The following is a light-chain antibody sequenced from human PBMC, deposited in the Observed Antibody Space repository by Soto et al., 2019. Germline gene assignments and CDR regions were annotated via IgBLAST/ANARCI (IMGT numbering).Light chain of an antibody. J-gene: IGKJ1*01. V-gene: IGKV1-5*01. CDR1: QSISNW. CDR2: DAS. Sequence: DIQMTQSPSTLSASLGDRVTVTCRASQSISNWLAWYQQKPGKAPKLLIYDASTLESGVPSRFSGSGSGTEFTLTISSLQPDDSATYFCQRYNSYWTFGQGTKVEVK. CDR3: QRYNSYWT.